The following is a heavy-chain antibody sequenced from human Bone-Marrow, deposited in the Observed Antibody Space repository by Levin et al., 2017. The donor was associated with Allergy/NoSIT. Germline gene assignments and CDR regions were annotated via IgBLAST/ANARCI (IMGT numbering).Heavy chain of an antibody. V-gene: IGHV3-9*01. Sequence: SLKISCAASGFTFTDYAIHWIRQASGRGLEWVSGVSWNSGTKGYADSVKGRFTFSSDNAKNSVYLQMTSLRTEGTDLYFCARREDYGGNGYYYYGMDVWGQGATVTVSS. CDR1: GFTFTDYA. J-gene: IGHJ6*02. CDR3: ARREDYGGNGYYYYGMDV. CDR2: VSWNSGTK. D-gene: IGHD4-23*01.